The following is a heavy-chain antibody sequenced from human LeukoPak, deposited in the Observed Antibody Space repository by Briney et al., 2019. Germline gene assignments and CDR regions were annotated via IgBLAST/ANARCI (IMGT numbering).Heavy chain of an antibody. CDR1: GYSISSGYY. J-gene: IGHJ4*02. Sequence: NASETLSLTCTVSGYSISSGYYWGWIRQPPGKGLEWIGSIYHSGSTYYNPSLKSRVTISVDTSKNQFSLKLSSVTAADTAVYYCARDPHCSGHYWGQGTLVTVSS. D-gene: IGHD6-19*01. V-gene: IGHV4-38-2*02. CDR2: IYHSGST. CDR3: ARDPHCSGHY.